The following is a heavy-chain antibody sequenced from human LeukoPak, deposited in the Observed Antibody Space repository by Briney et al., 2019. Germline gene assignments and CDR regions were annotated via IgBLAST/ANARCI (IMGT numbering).Heavy chain of an antibody. V-gene: IGHV3-30*01. D-gene: IGHD2-15*01. CDR2: ISYDGSNK. CDR1: GFTFSSYA. Sequence: GGSLRLSCAASGFTFSSYAMHWVRQAPGKGLEWVAVISYDGSNKYYADSVKGRFTISRDNSKNTLYLQMNSMRAEDTAVYYCARGSCSGGSCYYYYYYYMDVWGKGTTVTVSS. J-gene: IGHJ6*03. CDR3: ARGSCSGGSCYYYYYYYMDV.